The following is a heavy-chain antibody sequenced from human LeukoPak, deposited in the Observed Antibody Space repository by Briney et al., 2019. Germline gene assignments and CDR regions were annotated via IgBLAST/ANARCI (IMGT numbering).Heavy chain of an antibody. Sequence: PSETLSLTCTVSGGSISSSSYYWGWIRQPPGKGLGWIGSIYYSGSTYYNPSLKSRVTISVDTSKNQFSLKLSSVTAADTAVYYCARHPRYSSGWLEFDYWGQGTLVTVSS. J-gene: IGHJ4*02. D-gene: IGHD6-19*01. CDR1: GGSISSSSYY. CDR3: ARHPRYSSGWLEFDY. CDR2: IYYSGST. V-gene: IGHV4-39*01.